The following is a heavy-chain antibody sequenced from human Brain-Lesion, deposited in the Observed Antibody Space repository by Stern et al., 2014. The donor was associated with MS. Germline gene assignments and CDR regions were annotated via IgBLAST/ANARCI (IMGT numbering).Heavy chain of an antibody. Sequence: VQLLESGPGLVKPSETLSLSCTVSGGSINSSSYYWGWVRQPPGKGLEWIGSIYYSGSSYSNPSLKSRLAMFVDTSKHHFSLRLGSVTAADTAVYYCARLGVMVTFGGVIAPSDFDSWGQGTLVTVSS. CDR1: GGSINSSSYY. J-gene: IGHJ4*02. CDR2: IYYSGSS. D-gene: IGHD3-16*02. CDR3: ARLGVMVTFGGVIAPSDFDS. V-gene: IGHV4-39*02.